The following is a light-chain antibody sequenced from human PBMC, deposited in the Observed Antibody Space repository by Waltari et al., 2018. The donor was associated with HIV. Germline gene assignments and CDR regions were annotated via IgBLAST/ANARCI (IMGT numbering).Light chain of an antibody. CDR2: EVS. CDR1: SSDIGGYNY. V-gene: IGLV2-14*01. J-gene: IGLJ2*01. Sequence: QSALTQPASVSGSPGQSLTISCTGTSSDIGGYNYVSWYQQHPGKAPKLMIYEVSPRPSGVSNRFSGSKSGNTASLTISGLQAEDEADYYCSSYTSSSTVIFGGGTKLAVL. CDR3: SSYTSSSTVI.